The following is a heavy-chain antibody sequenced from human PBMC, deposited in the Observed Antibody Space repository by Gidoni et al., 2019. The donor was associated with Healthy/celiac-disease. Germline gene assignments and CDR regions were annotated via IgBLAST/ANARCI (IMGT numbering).Heavy chain of an antibody. D-gene: IGHD6-19*01. J-gene: IGHJ4*02. V-gene: IGHV2-5*01. CDR2: IYWNDDK. CDR3: AHRRVYSSGWYHFDY. CDR1: GFSLSTSGVG. Sequence: QITLKESGPTLVKPTQTLTLTCTFSGFSLSTSGVGVGWIRQPPGKALEWLALIYWNDDKRYSPSLKSRLTITKDTSKNQVVLTMTNMDPVDTATYYCAHRRVYSSGWYHFDYWGQGTLVTVSS.